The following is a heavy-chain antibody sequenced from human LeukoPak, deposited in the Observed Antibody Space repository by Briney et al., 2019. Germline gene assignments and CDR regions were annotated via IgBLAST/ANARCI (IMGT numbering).Heavy chain of an antibody. V-gene: IGHV1-18*01. J-gene: IGHJ6*03. CDR3: ARAGGNSDYYYMDV. Sequence: ASVKVSCKASGYTFINYGISWVRQAPGQGLEWMGWISGYDGNTNYAQEVQGRVTMTTDTSSSTAYTELRSLSSDDTAVYYCARAGGNSDYYYMDVWGRGSTVTVSS. CDR1: GYTFINYG. D-gene: IGHD4-23*01. CDR2: ISGYDGNT.